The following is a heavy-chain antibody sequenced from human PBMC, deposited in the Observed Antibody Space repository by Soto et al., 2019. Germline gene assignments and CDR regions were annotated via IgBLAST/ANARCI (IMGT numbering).Heavy chain of an antibody. J-gene: IGHJ6*02. Sequence: ASVKVSCKASGFDFGSFGIQFLRQTRGRGLEWIGWIVVASGRTNYARQFQGRVAFSRDMSSTTAYMDLYDLKSDDTAVYFCSADHPHTAIGWPVWGQGTAVTVSS. CDR1: GFDFGSFG. CDR2: IVVASGRT. CDR3: SADHPHTAIGWPV. V-gene: IGHV1-58*02. D-gene: IGHD2-2*03.